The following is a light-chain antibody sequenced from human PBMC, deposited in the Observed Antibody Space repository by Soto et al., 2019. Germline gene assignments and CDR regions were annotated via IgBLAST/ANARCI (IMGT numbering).Light chain of an antibody. Sequence: NCMLTQPHSVSESPGKTVTISCTGSSGSIASNYVQWYQQRPGSAPTTVIYADKQRPSGVPDMFSGSIDSSSNSASLTISALKTEDEADYYFQYYDSRNYWVFGGGTKLTVL. J-gene: IGLJ3*02. CDR2: ADK. CDR3: QYYDSRNYWV. CDR1: SGSIASNY. V-gene: IGLV6-57*02.